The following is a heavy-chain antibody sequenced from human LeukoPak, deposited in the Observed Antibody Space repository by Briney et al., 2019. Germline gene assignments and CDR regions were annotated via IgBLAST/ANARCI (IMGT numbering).Heavy chain of an antibody. D-gene: IGHD2-2*01. CDR3: AILGYCSSTSCPSGWFDP. CDR2: INPSSGGT. J-gene: IGHJ5*02. CDR1: GYTFTGYY. Sequence: ASVKVSCKASGYTFTGYYMHWVRQAPGQGLEWMGQINPSSGGTNYAQKFQGRVTMTRDTSISTAYMELSRLRSDDTAVYYCAILGYCSSTSCPSGWFDPWGQGTLVTVSS. V-gene: IGHV1-2*06.